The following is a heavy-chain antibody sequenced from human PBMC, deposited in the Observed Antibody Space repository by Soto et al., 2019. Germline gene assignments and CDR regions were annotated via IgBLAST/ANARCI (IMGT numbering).Heavy chain of an antibody. Sequence: QVQLVQSGAEVEKPGASVKVSCKASGYTFTSYSIQWVRQAPGQRPEWMGWVNPVNGNTKYSQKFQDRVTFTRDTSAMIVYMELSRLRSEDTAVYYCASRNYGDLDYGLDVWGQGTTVTVSS. V-gene: IGHV1-3*01. CDR2: VNPVNGNT. J-gene: IGHJ6*02. CDR1: GYTFTSYS. CDR3: ASRNYGDLDYGLDV. D-gene: IGHD4-17*01.